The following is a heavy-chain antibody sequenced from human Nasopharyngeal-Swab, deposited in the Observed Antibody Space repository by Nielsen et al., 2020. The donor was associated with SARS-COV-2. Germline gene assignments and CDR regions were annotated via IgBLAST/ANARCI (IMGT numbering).Heavy chain of an antibody. D-gene: IGHD6-19*01. CDR1: GFTFSSYA. J-gene: IGHJ3*02. Sequence: ESLKISCAASGFTFSSYAMSWVRQAPGKGLEWVSAISGSGGSTYYADSVKGRFTISRDNSKNTLYLQMNSLRAEDTAVYYCARSLGSGWFDAFDIWGQGTMVTVSS. CDR3: ARSLGSGWFDAFDI. V-gene: IGHV3-23*01. CDR2: ISGSGGST.